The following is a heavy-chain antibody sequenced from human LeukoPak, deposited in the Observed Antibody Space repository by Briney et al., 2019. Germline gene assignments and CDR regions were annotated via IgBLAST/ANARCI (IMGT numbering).Heavy chain of an antibody. J-gene: IGHJ4*02. CDR2: IKEDGSER. Sequence: GGSLRLSCEGSAFIFSGHWMNWVRQTPGKGLEWVASIKEDGSERQYVDSVKGRFSISRDNTKGSLFLQLNSLRAEDTAVYYCASDSHSSSWYAYWGQGTLVTVSS. D-gene: IGHD6-13*01. CDR3: ASDSHSSSWYAY. V-gene: IGHV3-7*03. CDR1: AFIFSGHW.